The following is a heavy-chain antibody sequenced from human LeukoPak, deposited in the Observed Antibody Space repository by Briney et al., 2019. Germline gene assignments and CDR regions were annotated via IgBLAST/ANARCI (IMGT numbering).Heavy chain of an antibody. CDR1: GFSFGSYG. D-gene: IGHD2-2*01. CDR3: ARVLGAPIPAAAIDY. J-gene: IGHJ4*02. V-gene: IGHV3-30*04. Sequence: GGSLRLSCAASGFSFGSYGLHWVRQAPGKGLEWLAVISYDGRNKYYADSLKGRFTISRDNAKNSLYLQMNSLRAEDTAVYYCARVLGAPIPAAAIDYWGQGTLVTVSS. CDR2: ISYDGRNK.